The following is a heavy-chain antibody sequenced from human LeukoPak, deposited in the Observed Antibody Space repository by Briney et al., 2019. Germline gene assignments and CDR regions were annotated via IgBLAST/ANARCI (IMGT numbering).Heavy chain of an antibody. CDR1: GVTFSGYA. D-gene: IGHD3-22*01. Sequence: PGGSLRLSCAASGVTFSGYAMRWVRQAPGKGLEWVSAISGSGGSTYYADSVEGRFTISRDNSNNTLYLQMNSLRAEDTAVYYCAEDLYYYDSRTYYWGQGTLVTVSS. CDR3: AEDLYYYDSRTYY. V-gene: IGHV3-23*01. CDR2: ISGSGGST. J-gene: IGHJ4*02.